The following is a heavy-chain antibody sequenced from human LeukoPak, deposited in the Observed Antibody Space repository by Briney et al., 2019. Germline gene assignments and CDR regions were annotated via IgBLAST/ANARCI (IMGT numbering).Heavy chain of an antibody. D-gene: IGHD3-22*01. Sequence: PGRSLRLSCTASGFTFGDYAMSWVRQAPGKGLEWVGFIRSKAYGGTTEYAASVKGRFTMSRDDSKSIAYLQMNSLKTEDTAVYYCTSSFPITMIVVVSTGGYYWGQGTLVTVSS. J-gene: IGHJ4*02. CDR1: GFTFGDYA. V-gene: IGHV3-49*04. CDR2: IRSKAYGGTT. CDR3: TSSFPITMIVVVSTGGYY.